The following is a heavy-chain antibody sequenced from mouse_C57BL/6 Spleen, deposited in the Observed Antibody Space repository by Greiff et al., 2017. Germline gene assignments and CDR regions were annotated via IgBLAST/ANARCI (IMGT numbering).Heavy chain of an antibody. Sequence: VQLQQSGPELVKPGASVKISCKASGYSFTGYYMNWVKQSPEKSLEWIGEINPSTGGTTYNQKFKAKATLTVDKSSSTAYMQLKSLTSEDSAVYYCAIYGSYFDYWGQGTTLTVSS. CDR1: GYSFTGYY. V-gene: IGHV1-42*01. J-gene: IGHJ2*01. CDR3: AIYGSYFDY. CDR2: INPSTGGT. D-gene: IGHD1-1*01.